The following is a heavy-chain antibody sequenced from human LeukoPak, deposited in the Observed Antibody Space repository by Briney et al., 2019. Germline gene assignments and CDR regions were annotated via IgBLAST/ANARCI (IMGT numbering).Heavy chain of an antibody. J-gene: IGHJ3*02. CDR1: GFTFDDYA. CDR2: ISWNSGSI. V-gene: IGHV3-9*01. D-gene: IGHD4-23*01. CDR3: AREREVVNDAFDI. Sequence: QPGRSLRLSCAASGFTFDDYAMHWVRQAPGKGLEWVSGISWNSGSIGYADSVKGRFTISRDNAKNSLYLQMNSLRAEDTAVYYCAREREVVNDAFDIWGQGTMVTVSS.